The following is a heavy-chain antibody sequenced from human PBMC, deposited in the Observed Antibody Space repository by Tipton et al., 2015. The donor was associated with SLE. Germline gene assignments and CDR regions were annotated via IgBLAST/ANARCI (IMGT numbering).Heavy chain of an antibody. D-gene: IGHD6-19*01. CDR2: INHSGST. CDR3: ARAYSSGWYVYYYYYMDV. J-gene: IGHJ6*03. Sequence: AGLVKPSETLSLTCAVYGGSFSGYYWSWIRQPPGKGLEWIGEINHSGSTNYNPSLKSRVTISVDTSKNQFSLKLSSVTAADTAVYYCARAYSSGWYVYYYYYMDVWGKGTTVTVSS. CDR1: GGSFSGYY. V-gene: IGHV4-34*01.